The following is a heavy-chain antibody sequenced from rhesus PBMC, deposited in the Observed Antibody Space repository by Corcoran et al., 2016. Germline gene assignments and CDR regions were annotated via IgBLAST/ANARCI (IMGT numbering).Heavy chain of an antibody. Sequence: QVQLQESGPGLVKPSETLSLTCAVSGGSISDSYSWPWVRHPSGKGLEWIGNIYGTSANTYYSPSLKSRVTISKDTSKNQFFLKLSSVTAADTAVYFCASRGYTYSPDYWGQGVLVTVSS. CDR1: GGSISDSYS. CDR2: IYGTSANT. D-gene: IGHD5-36*02. V-gene: IGHV4S9*01. CDR3: ASRGYTYSPDY. J-gene: IGHJ4*01.